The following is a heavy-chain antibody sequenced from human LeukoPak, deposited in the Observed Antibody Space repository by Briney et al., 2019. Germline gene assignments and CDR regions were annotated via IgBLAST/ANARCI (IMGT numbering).Heavy chain of an antibody. Sequence: SETLSLTCTVSGGSISSYYWSWIRRPRGKGLEWIGYIYYSGSTNYNPSLKSRVTISVDTSKNQFSLKLSSVTAADTAVYYCARGEGDTAMVTDYWGQGTLVTVSS. CDR2: IYYSGST. CDR3: ARGEGDTAMVTDY. V-gene: IGHV4-59*01. CDR1: GGSISSYY. J-gene: IGHJ4*02. D-gene: IGHD5-18*01.